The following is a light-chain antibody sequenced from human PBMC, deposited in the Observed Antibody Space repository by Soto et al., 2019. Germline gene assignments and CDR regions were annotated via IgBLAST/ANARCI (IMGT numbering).Light chain of an antibody. Sequence: DIQMTQSPSTLSASIGDRVTLTCRASQSLTGRLAWYQHKPVRPPKLRIYDFSNLESGVPSRFSGSESGTNFTLTISLLSPDDFANFYCQQYKFSPYTFGQGPRLDI. CDR1: QSLTGR. J-gene: IGKJ2*01. CDR3: QQYKFSPYT. V-gene: IGKV1-5*01. CDR2: DFS.